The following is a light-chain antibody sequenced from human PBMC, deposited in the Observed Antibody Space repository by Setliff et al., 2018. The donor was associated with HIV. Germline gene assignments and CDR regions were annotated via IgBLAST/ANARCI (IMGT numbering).Light chain of an antibody. CDR1: NSDFVVSTS. Sequence: QSVLTQPASMSGSPGQSITISCTGANSDFVVSTSVSWYQQHPGKAPKLIIYDVTRRPSGVSNRVSASKSGDTALLTIFGLQTDDEADYYCASKTAGRTWVFGGGTKVTVL. V-gene: IGLV2-14*03. CDR3: ASKTAGRTWV. J-gene: IGLJ3*02. CDR2: DVT.